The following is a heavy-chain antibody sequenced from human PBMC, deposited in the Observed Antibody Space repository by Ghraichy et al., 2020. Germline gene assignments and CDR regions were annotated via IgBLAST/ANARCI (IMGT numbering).Heavy chain of an antibody. Sequence: SETLSLTCTVSGGSVSSGRYYWSWIRQPPGKGLEWIGYVYNSGSTNYKPSLKSRVAMSIDTSRNQFSLTLASVTAADTAVYYCAREPYYFDSSGYFFDYWGQGALVNISS. V-gene: IGHV4-61*01. CDR2: VYNSGST. J-gene: IGHJ4*02. CDR1: GGSVSSGRYY. D-gene: IGHD3-22*01. CDR3: AREPYYFDSSGYFFDY.